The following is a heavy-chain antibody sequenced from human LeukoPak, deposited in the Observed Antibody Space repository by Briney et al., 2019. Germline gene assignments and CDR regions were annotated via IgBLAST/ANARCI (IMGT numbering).Heavy chain of an antibody. CDR1: GFTFGDYV. Sequence: GGSLRLSCTASGFTFGDYVMSWVRQAPGKGLEWVGFIRSKAYGGTTKNAASVKGGFTISRDDSRSIAYLQMNSLKTEDTAVYYCTPRYNYDSSGYYYVRDAFDIWGQGTMVTVSS. CDR3: TPRYNYDSSGYYYVRDAFDI. V-gene: IGHV3-49*04. CDR2: IRSKAYGGTT. D-gene: IGHD3-22*01. J-gene: IGHJ3*02.